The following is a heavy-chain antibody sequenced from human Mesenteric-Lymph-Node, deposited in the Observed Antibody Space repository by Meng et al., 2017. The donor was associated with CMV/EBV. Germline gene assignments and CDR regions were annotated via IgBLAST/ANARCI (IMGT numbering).Heavy chain of an antibody. Sequence: CKVSADFFSSHVIGWVRQAPGQGLEWMGRVSPILGFVKYAQKFQDRISMTADKATGTAYMELSSLGIEDTAVYYCAKQYNWNAIHFESWGQGILVTVSS. V-gene: IGHV1-69*04. J-gene: IGHJ4*02. D-gene: IGHD1-20*01. CDR2: VSPILGFV. CDR3: AKQYNWNAIHFES. CDR1: ADFFSSHV.